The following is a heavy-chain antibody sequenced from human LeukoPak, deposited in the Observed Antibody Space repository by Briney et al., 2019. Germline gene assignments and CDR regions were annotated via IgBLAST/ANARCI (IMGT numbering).Heavy chain of an antibody. CDR2: IYPGDSDT. D-gene: IGHD5-18*01. J-gene: IGHJ5*02. CDR1: GYRFISYW. V-gene: IGHV5-51*01. CDR3: ARRMNVDTAVGFDP. Sequence: GESLKISCKGSGYRFISYWIGWVRQMPGKGLEGMGIIYPGDSDTRYSPSFQGQVTISADKSISTAYLQWSSLKASDTAMYYCARRMNVDTAVGFDPWGQGTLVSVSS.